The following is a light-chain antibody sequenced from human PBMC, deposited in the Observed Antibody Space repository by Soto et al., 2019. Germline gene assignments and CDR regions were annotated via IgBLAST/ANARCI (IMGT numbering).Light chain of an antibody. CDR2: STN. CDR3: VLYMGSGISV. CDR1: SGSVSTSYY. V-gene: IGLV8-61*01. J-gene: IGLJ3*02. Sequence: QTVVTQKPSLSVSPGGTVTLTCGLSSGSVSTSYYPSWYQQTPGQAPRTHIYSTNTRSSGVPDRFSGSILGNKAALTITGAQVDDESDYYCVLYMGSGISVFGGGTKLTVL.